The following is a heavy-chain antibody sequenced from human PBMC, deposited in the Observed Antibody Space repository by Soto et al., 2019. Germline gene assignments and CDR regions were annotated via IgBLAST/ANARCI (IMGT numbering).Heavy chain of an antibody. J-gene: IGHJ5*02. CDR3: ARNQRYYYASGCQGDFFDP. CDR1: GYSFTSYW. CDR2: IDHSDSYT. D-gene: IGHD3-10*01. Sequence: GASLKISCNGSGYSFTSYWISWVRQMPGKGLEWMGRIDHSDSYTNYSPSFQGHVTISADKSISTAYLQWSSLKSSDTAMYYCARNQRYYYASGCQGDFFDPWGQGTLVTVSS. V-gene: IGHV5-10-1*01.